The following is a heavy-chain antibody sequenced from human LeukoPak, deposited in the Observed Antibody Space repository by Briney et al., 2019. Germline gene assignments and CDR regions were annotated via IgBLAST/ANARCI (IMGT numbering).Heavy chain of an antibody. Sequence: ASVKVSCKASGYTFTGYYMHWVRQAPGQGLEWMGWINPNSGGTNYAQKFQGRVTMTRDTSISTVYMELSRLRSDDTAVYYCARVDFTDGSYYFDYWGQGTLVTVSS. J-gene: IGHJ4*02. CDR1: GYTFTGYY. V-gene: IGHV1-2*02. CDR3: ARVDFTDGSYYFDY. CDR2: INPNSGGT.